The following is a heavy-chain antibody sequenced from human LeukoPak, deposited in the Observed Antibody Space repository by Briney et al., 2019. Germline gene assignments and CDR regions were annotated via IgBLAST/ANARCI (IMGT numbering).Heavy chain of an antibody. D-gene: IGHD3-3*01. Sequence: SVKVSCKASGGTFSSYTISWVRQAPGQGLEWMGRIIPILGIANYAQKFQGRVTITADKSTSTAYMELSSLRSEDTAVYYCARDGDYDFWSGYYKDGYYFDYWAREPWSPSPQ. CDR1: GGTFSSYT. V-gene: IGHV1-69*04. CDR2: IIPILGIA. J-gene: IGHJ4*02. CDR3: ARDGDYDFWSGYYKDGYYFDY.